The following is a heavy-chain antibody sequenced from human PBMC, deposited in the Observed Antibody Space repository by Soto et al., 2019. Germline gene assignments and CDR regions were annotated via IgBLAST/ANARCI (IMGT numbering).Heavy chain of an antibody. CDR3: ARDRTGSDFWSGYYPQGYYYYGMDV. V-gene: IGHV1-2*04. J-gene: IGHJ6*02. D-gene: IGHD3-3*01. CDR1: GYTFTGYY. CDR2: INPNSGGT. Sequence: ASVKVSCKASGYTFTGYYMHWVRQAPGQGLEWMGWINPNSGGTNYAQKFQGWVTMTRDTSISTAYMELSRLRSDDTAVYYCARDRTGSDFWSGYYPQGYYYYGMDVSGQGTTDIVSS.